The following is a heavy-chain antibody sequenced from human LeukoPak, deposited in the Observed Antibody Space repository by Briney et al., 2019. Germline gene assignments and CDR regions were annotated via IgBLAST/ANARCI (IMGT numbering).Heavy chain of an antibody. CDR3: TRDLSV. CDR1: GFPFSNYW. J-gene: IGHJ6*02. V-gene: IGHV3-74*03. Sequence: GSXRLSCAASGFPFSNYWMHWVRHXPGKGLVWVSHIRSDGSFTKYADSVKGRFTISRDNAKNTLYLQMNSLRAEDTGMYYCTRDLSVWGQGTTVTVSS. CDR2: IRSDGSFT.